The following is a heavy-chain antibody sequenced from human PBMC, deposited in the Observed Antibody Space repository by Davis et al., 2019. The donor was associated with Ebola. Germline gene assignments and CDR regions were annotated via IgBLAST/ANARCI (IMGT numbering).Heavy chain of an antibody. CDR3: AREGKSSDGFLEWLDRFDY. V-gene: IGHV3-9*01. D-gene: IGHD3-3*01. J-gene: IGHJ4*02. Sequence: SLKISCAASGFTFDDYAMHWVRQAPGKGLEWVSGISWNSGSIGYADSVKGRFTISRDNSKNTLYLQMNSLRAEDTAVYYCAREGKSSDGFLEWLDRFDYWGQGTLVTVSS. CDR1: GFTFDDYA. CDR2: ISWNSGSI.